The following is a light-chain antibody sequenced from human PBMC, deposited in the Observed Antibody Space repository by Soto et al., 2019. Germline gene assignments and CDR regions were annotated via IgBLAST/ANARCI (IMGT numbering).Light chain of an antibody. CDR1: SSNIGSNY. Sequence: QSVLTQPSSASGTPGQRVTISCSGSSSNIGSNYVYWYQQLPGTAPKLLIYRNNQRPSGVPDRFSGSKSGTSASLAISGLRSEDEADYYCASWDDSLSRVVFGGGTQLTVL. J-gene: IGLJ2*01. V-gene: IGLV1-47*01. CDR3: ASWDDSLSRVV. CDR2: RNN.